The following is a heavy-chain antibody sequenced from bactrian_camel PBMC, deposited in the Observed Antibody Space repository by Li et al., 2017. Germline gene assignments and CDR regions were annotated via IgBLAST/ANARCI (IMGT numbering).Heavy chain of an antibody. Sequence: HVQLVESGGGSVQAGGSLTLSCAAGRYTYNRNCMAWFRQAPGKEREGVARIYTGSGNTYYADSVKGRFTISRDNTKNTFDLGMDNLKPEDSGTYYCASRRFGCSTQENLHEYWGQGTQVTVS. CDR2: IYTGSGNT. J-gene: IGHJ4*01. V-gene: IGHV3S1*01. CDR1: RYTYNRNC. D-gene: IGHD2*01. CDR3: ASRRFGCSTQENLHEY.